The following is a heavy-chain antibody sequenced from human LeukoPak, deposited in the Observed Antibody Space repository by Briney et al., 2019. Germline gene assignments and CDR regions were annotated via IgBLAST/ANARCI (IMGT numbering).Heavy chain of an antibody. J-gene: IGHJ6*03. CDR2: ISSSSGYI. CDR3: ARSPYDSSGYYSDYYYYMDV. CDR1: GFTFSSYW. V-gene: IGHV3-21*01. Sequence: PGGSLRLSCAASGFTFSSYWMSWVRQAPGKGLEWVSSISSSSGYIYYADSVKGRFTISRDNAKNSLYLQMNSLRAEDTAAYYCARSPYDSSGYYSDYYYYMDVWGKGTTVTASS. D-gene: IGHD3-22*01.